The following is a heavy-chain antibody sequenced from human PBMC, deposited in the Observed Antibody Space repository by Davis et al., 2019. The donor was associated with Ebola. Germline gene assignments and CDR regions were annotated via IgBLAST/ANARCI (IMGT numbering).Heavy chain of an antibody. Sequence: GESLKISCAASGFTFSSYWMSWVRQAPGKGLEWVANIKQDGSEKYYVDSVKGRFTISRDNAKNSLYLQMNSLRAEDTAVYYCARYSGSYHLWYYYGMDVWGQGTTVTVSS. CDR3: ARYSGSYHLWYYYGMDV. J-gene: IGHJ6*02. CDR1: GFTFSSYW. CDR2: IKQDGSEK. V-gene: IGHV3-7*01. D-gene: IGHD1-26*01.